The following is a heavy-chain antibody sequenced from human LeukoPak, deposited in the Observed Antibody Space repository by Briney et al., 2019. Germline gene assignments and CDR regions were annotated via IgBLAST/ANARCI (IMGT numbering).Heavy chain of an antibody. D-gene: IGHD3-10*01. CDR2: IYPGDSDT. CDR1: GYSFTSYW. V-gene: IGHV5-51*01. J-gene: IGHJ5*02. CDR3: ARDLATYYYGSGSYYTGATWFDP. Sequence: GESLKISCKGSGYSFTSYWIGWVRQMPGKGVVWMGIIYPGDSDTRYSPSFQGQVTISADKSISTAYLQWSSLKASDTAMYYCARDLATYYYGSGSYYTGATWFDPWGQGTLVTVSS.